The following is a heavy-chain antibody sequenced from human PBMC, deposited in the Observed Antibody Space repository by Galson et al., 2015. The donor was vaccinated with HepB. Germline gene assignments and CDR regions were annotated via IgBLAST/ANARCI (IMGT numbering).Heavy chain of an antibody. CDR1: GFTFSGSA. V-gene: IGHV3-73*01. CDR2: IRSKANSYAT. CDR3: TRLGYGYCSSTSCYTRYGMDV. J-gene: IGHJ6*02. D-gene: IGHD2-2*02. Sequence: SLRLSCAASGFTFSGSAMHWVRQASGKGLGWVGRIRSKANSYATAYAASVKGRFTISRDDSKNTAYLQMNSLKTEDTAVYYCTRLGYGYCSSTSCYTRYGMDVWGQGTTVTVSS.